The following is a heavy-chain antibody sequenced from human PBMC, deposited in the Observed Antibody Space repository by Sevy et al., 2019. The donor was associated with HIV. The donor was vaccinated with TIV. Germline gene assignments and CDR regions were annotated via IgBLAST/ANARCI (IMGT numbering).Heavy chain of an antibody. CDR1: GFTFSSHA. CDR2: IGTNGDGR. CDR3: SKPSYLYDNSGYSGDY. Sequence: GGSLRLSCVASGFTFSSHAMNWVRQVPGKGLEWVSSIGTNGDGRYYADSVKGRFTISRDNSKSTLYLQMNSLRAEDTALYYCSKPSYLYDNSGYSGDYWGQGIRVTVSS. J-gene: IGHJ4*02. V-gene: IGHV3-23*01. D-gene: IGHD3-22*01.